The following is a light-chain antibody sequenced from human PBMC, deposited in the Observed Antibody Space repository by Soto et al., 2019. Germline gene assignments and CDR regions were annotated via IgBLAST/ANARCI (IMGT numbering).Light chain of an antibody. J-gene: IGLJ3*02. CDR1: SSDVGGYNY. CDR2: DVS. V-gene: IGLV2-14*01. Sequence: QYVLTQPASVSGSPGQSITISCTGTSSDVGGYNYVSWYQQHPGKAPKLMIYDVSNRPSGVSNRFSGSKSGNTASLTISGLQAEDEADYYCSSYTSSSWVFGGGTQLTVL. CDR3: SSYTSSSWV.